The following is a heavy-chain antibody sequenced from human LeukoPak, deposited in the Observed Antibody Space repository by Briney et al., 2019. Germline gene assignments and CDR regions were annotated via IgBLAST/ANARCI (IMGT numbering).Heavy chain of an antibody. CDR1: GGSVSSGSYY. J-gene: IGHJ5*02. CDR3: AYHGSGSYNWFDP. V-gene: IGHV4-61*01. Sequence: PSETLSLTCTVSGGSVSSGSYYWSWIRQPPGKGLEWIGYIYYSGSTNYNPSLKSRVTISVDTSKNQFSLKLSSVTAADTAVYYCAYHGSGSYNWFDPWGLGTLVTVSS. D-gene: IGHD3-10*01. CDR2: IYYSGST.